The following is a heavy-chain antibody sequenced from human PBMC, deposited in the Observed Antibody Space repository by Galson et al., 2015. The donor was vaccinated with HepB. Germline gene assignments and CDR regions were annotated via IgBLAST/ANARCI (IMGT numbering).Heavy chain of an antibody. CDR1: GFTFSSYA. CDR2: ISSNGGST. V-gene: IGHV3-64D*06. CDR3: VKDSVMSWFDP. Sequence: SLRLSCAASGFTFSSYAMHWVRQAPGKGLEYVSAISSNGGSTYYADSVKGRFTISRDNSKNTLYLQMSSLRAEDTAVYYCVKDSVMSWFDPWGQGTLVTVSS. D-gene: IGHD3-16*01. J-gene: IGHJ5*02.